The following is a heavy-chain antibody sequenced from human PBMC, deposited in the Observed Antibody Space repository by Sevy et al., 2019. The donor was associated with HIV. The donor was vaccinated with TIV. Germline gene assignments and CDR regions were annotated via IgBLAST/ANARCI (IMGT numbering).Heavy chain of an antibody. CDR3: AGENAWGRGYS. D-gene: IGHD1-26*01. CDR1: SGSITSLY. CDR2: IYYNGHI. Sequence: SETLSLTCTVSSGSITSLYWNWIRQPPGKGLEWIANIYYNGHINYNPSLKSRVTLSLDTSKNQFSLRLSFVTAADTAMYYCAGENAWGRGYSWGQGTLVTVSS. V-gene: IGHV4-59*08. J-gene: IGHJ4*02.